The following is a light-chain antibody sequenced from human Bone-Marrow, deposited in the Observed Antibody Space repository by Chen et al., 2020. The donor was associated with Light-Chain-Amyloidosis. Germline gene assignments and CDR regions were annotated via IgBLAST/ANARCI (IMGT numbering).Light chain of an antibody. CDR1: RSNIGAGYD. CDR2: AND. V-gene: IGLV1-40*01. CDR3: QSYDTRLSGLYV. J-gene: IGLJ1*01. Sequence: QSVLPQPPSVSGAPGPRVTISCTGRRSNIGAGYDVHWYQQLPGTAPKLLIYANDNRPSGVPDRFSGSKSGTSASLAITGLQAEDEADYYCQSYDTRLSGLYVFGTGTKVTVL.